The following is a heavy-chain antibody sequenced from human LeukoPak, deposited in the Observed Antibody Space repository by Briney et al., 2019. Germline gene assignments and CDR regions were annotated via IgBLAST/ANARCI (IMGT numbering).Heavy chain of an antibody. J-gene: IGHJ6*02. D-gene: IGHD6-25*01. CDR1: GGSISSGDYY. CDR2: IYYSGST. Sequence: PSETLSLTCTVSGGSISSGDYYWSWIRQPPGKGLEWIGYIYYSGSTYYSPSLKSRVTISVDTSKNQFSLKLSSVTAADTAVYYCARDNGRIAAPWGMDVWGQGTTVTVSS. CDR3: ARDNGRIAAPWGMDV. V-gene: IGHV4-30-4*01.